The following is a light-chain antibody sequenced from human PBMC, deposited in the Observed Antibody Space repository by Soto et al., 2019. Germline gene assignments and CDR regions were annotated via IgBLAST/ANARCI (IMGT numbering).Light chain of an antibody. J-gene: IGKJ4*01. CDR2: DAS. V-gene: IGKV3-11*01. CDR1: QSVSSY. Sequence: EIVLTQSPATLSLSPGERATLSCRASQSVSSYLAWYQQKPGQAPRLLIYDASNRATGIPARFSGSGSGTHFTLTISILEPEDVAVYYCQQRSNWPLTFGGGTKVEIK. CDR3: QQRSNWPLT.